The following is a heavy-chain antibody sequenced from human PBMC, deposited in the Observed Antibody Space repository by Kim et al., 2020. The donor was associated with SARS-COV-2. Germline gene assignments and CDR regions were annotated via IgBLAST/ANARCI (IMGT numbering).Heavy chain of an antibody. D-gene: IGHD6-19*01. J-gene: IGHJ4*02. V-gene: IGHV4-59*13. CDR2: IYYSGSA. CDR3: ARGEQWQDFDY. Sequence: SETLSLTCTVSGGSINYYWSWIRPPPGKGLEWIGSIYYSGSADYNPSLKSRATISVDMFKKQFYLKLSSVTAVDTAVYFCARGEQWQDFDYWGQGTLVTVSS. CDR1: GGSINYY.